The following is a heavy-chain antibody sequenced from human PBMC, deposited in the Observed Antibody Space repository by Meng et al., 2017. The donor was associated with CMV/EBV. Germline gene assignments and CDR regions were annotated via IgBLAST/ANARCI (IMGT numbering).Heavy chain of an antibody. D-gene: IGHD2-2*01. J-gene: IGHJ5*02. V-gene: IGHV4-4*07. Sequence: PVQGSGPGLVKPSETLSLTCTVSGCSISSYYWSWIRQPAGKGLEWIGRIYTSGSTNYNPSLKSRVTMSVDTSKNQFSLKLSSVTAADTAVYYCARDLMNCSSTSCANWFDPWGQGTLVTVSS. CDR2: IYTSGST. CDR3: ARDLMNCSSTSCANWFDP. CDR1: GCSISSYY.